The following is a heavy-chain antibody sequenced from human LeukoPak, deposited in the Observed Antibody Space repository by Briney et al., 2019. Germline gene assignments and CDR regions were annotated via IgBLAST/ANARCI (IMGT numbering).Heavy chain of an antibody. Sequence: ASVKVSCKASGYTFTGYYMHWVRQAPGQGLEWMGWINPNSGGTNYAQKFQGRVTMTRDTSISTAYMELSRLRSDDTAVYYCARSSSWHYDAFDIWGQGTVVTVSS. V-gene: IGHV1-2*02. D-gene: IGHD6-13*01. CDR3: ARSSSWHYDAFDI. J-gene: IGHJ3*02. CDR2: INPNSGGT. CDR1: GYTFTGYY.